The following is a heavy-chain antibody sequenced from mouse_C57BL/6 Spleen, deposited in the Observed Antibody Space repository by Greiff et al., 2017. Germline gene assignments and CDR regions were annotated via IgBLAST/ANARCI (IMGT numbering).Heavy chain of an antibody. V-gene: IGHV3-6*01. CDR3: ARLGDGYYQYYFDY. CDR1: GYSITSGYY. CDR2: ISYDGSN. J-gene: IGHJ2*01. Sequence: EVQLQQSGPGLVKPSQSLSLTCSVTGYSITSGYYWNWIRQFPGNKLEWMGYISYDGSNNYNPSLKNRISITRDTSKNQFFLKLNSVTTEDTATYYCARLGDGYYQYYFDYWGQGTTLTVSS. D-gene: IGHD2-3*01.